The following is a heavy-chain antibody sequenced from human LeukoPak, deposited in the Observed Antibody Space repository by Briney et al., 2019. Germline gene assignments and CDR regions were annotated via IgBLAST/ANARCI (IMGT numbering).Heavy chain of an antibody. J-gene: IGHJ4*02. V-gene: IGHV3-48*03. CDR1: GFTFSSYA. D-gene: IGHD5-24*01. CDR2: IYSSGGNI. CDR3: AREGADGYNVGFDY. Sequence: GGSLRLSCSASGFTFSSYAMHWVRQAPGKGLEWVSYIYSSGGNIYYADSVKGRFTISSDNAKNSLYLQMNSLRVEDTAVYYCAREGADGYNVGFDYWGQGTLVTVSS.